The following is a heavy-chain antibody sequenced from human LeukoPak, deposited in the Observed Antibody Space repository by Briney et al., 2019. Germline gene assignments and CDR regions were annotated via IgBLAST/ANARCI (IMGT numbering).Heavy chain of an antibody. D-gene: IGHD5-12*01. Sequence: GGSLRPSCAAPGSTFSSYEMSWVRPAPPQGLDWVSYIIDVGGTHYADSVKGRFTISRDNAKNSLFLQMNSLRAEDTAVYYCARENSGYDGGFDYWGQGTLVTVSS. CDR3: ARENSGYDGGFDY. V-gene: IGHV3-48*03. CDR1: GSTFSSYE. J-gene: IGHJ4*02. CDR2: IIDVGGT.